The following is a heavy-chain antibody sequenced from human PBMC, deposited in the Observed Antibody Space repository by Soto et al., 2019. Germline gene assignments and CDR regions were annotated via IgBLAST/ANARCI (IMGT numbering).Heavy chain of an antibody. CDR2: ISPYNGKT. CDR3: ARPYDSSQSPRFDY. Sequence: GASVKVSCKASGYSFTTYGIFWVRQAPGQGLEWMGWISPYNGKTNYAQNLRGRVSMTTDTSTTTAYMELRSLRSDDTAVYYCARPYDSSQSPRFDYWGQGTLVTVSS. V-gene: IGHV1-18*01. D-gene: IGHD3-22*01. J-gene: IGHJ4*02. CDR1: GYSFTTYG.